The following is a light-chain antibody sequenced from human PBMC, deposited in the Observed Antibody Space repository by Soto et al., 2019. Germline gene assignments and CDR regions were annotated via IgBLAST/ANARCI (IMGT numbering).Light chain of an antibody. CDR1: QTISTY. J-gene: IGKJ2*01. CDR3: QKSSSIPYT. Sequence: DIQMTQSQSSLSASVGDRVTITCRASQTISTYLNWYQQNPGKAPKLLIYAASNLQNGVPSRFSGSGSGTDFTLTISSLQPEDFATYYCQKSSSIPYTFGQGTKLEIK. CDR2: AAS. V-gene: IGKV1-39*01.